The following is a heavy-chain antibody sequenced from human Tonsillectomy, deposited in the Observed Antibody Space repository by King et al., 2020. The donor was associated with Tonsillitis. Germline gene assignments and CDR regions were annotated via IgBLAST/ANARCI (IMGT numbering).Heavy chain of an antibody. CDR3: ASEGGWPDY. J-gene: IGHJ4*02. D-gene: IGHD3-16*01. Sequence: VQLVESGGGLVQPGGSLRLSCAASGFTFSRYSMNWVRQAPGKGLEWVSYISSSSITIYYADSVKGRFTISRDNAKNSLYLQMNSLRAEDTAVYYCASEGGWPDYWGQGTLVTVSS. CDR2: ISSSSITI. V-gene: IGHV3-48*01. CDR1: GFTFSRYS.